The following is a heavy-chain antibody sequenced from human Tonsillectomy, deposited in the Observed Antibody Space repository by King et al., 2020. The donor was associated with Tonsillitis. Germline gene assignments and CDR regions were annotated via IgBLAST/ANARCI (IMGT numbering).Heavy chain of an antibody. D-gene: IGHD5-12*01. CDR1: GGSISSYY. CDR2: IYYSGSS. J-gene: IGHJ4*02. CDR3: ARRRSTGYDFVDY. V-gene: IGHV4-59*08. Sequence: VQLQESGPGLVKPSETLSLTCTVSGGSISSYYCSCLRQPPGKGLEWIGDIYYSGSSNYNPSLKSRVTISLDTSKHQFSLKLSSVTAADTAVYYCARRRSTGYDFVDYWGQGTLVTVSS.